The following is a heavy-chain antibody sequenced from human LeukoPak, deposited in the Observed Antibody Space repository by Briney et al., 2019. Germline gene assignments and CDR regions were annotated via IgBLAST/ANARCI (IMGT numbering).Heavy chain of an antibody. J-gene: IGHJ4*02. CDR2: INHSGST. Sequence: SETLSLTCAVYGGSFSGYYWSWIRQPPGKGLEWIGEINHSGSTNYNPSLKSRVTISVDTSKNQFSLKLSSVTAADTAVYYCAGRALQLWVSAQTHYFDYWGQGTLVTVSS. D-gene: IGHD5-18*01. V-gene: IGHV4-34*01. CDR3: AGRALQLWVSAQTHYFDY. CDR1: GGSFSGYY.